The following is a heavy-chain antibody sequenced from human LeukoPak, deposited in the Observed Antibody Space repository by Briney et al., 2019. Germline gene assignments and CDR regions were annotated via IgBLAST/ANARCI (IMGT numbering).Heavy chain of an antibody. CDR1: GFTFTNSW. CDR2: IKQDGSTK. Sequence: GSLRLSCAASGFTFTNSWMAWVRQAPGKGLEWVANIKQDGSTKHYADSLKGRFTISRDNPKNSLYLQMNSLRADDTAVYYCARDTDGSLDYWGQGILVTVAS. V-gene: IGHV3-7*01. J-gene: IGHJ4*02. D-gene: IGHD1-26*01. CDR3: ARDTDGSLDY.